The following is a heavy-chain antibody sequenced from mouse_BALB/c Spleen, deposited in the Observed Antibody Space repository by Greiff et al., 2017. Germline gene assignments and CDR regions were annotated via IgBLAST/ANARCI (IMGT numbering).Heavy chain of an antibody. Sequence: DVKLVESGGGLVQPGGSLRLSCATSGFTFTDYYMSWVRQPPGKALEWLGFIRNKANGYTTEYSASVKGRFTISRDNSQSILYLQMNTLRAEDSATYYCARAVYYYAMDYWGQGTSVTVSS. CDR1: GFTFTDYY. CDR2: IRNKANGYTT. CDR3: ARAVYYYAMDY. J-gene: IGHJ4*01. V-gene: IGHV7-3*02.